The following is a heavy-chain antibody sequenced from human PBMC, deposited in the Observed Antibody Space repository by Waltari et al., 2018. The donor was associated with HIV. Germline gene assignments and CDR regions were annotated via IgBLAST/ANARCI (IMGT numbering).Heavy chain of an antibody. D-gene: IGHD1-7*01. V-gene: IGHV1-2*02. CDR3: ARDRARTTDYYYYSMDV. Sequence: QVQLVQSGAEVKKPGASVKVSCKASGYTFTGYYMPWVRQAPGQGLEWMGWINPNSGGTNYAQKFQGRVTMTRDTSISTAYMELSRLRSDDTAVYYCARDRARTTDYYYYSMDVWGQGTTVTVSS. J-gene: IGHJ6*02. CDR2: INPNSGGT. CDR1: GYTFTGYY.